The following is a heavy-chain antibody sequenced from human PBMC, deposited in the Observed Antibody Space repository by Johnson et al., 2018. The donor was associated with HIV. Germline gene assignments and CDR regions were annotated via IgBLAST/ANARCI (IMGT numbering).Heavy chain of an antibody. CDR1: GFTFSSYD. CDR2: IGTAGDT. Sequence: VQLVESGGGLVQPGGSLRLSCDASGFTFSSYDMHWVRQITGAGLEWVPAIGTAGDTHYPDSVKGSFTISRDNGKSSLYLQMNSLRAEDTAGYYCVRVGLWSGYYRDAFDIWGPGTMVTVSS. J-gene: IGHJ3*02. D-gene: IGHD3-3*01. V-gene: IGHV3-13*01. CDR3: VRVGLWSGYYRDAFDI.